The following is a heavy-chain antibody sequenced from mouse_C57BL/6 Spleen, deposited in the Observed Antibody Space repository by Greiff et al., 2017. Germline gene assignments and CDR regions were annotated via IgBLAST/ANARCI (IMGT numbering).Heavy chain of an antibody. V-gene: IGHV14-4*01. CDR3: TAWDYYAMDY. CDR2: IDPENGDT. J-gene: IGHJ4*01. CDR1: GFTFKDDY. Sequence: VQLKESGAELVRPGASVKLSCTASGFTFKDDYMHWVKQRPEQGLEWIGWIDPENGDTEYASKFQGKATITADTSSNTAYLQLSSLTSEDTAVYYCTAWDYYAMDYWGQGTSVTVSS.